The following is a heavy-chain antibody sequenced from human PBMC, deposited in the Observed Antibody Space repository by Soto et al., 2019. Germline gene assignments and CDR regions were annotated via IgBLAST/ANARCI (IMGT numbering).Heavy chain of an antibody. CDR2: IYYSGST. V-gene: IGHV4-59*08. Sequence: PSETLSLTCTVSGGSISSYYWSWIRQPPGKGLEWIGYIYYSGSTNYNPSLKSRVTISVDTSKNQFSLKLSSVTAADTAVYYCARHRYCSSTSCADIDYWGQGTLVTVSS. D-gene: IGHD2-2*01. CDR1: GGSISSYY. CDR3: ARHRYCSSTSCADIDY. J-gene: IGHJ4*02.